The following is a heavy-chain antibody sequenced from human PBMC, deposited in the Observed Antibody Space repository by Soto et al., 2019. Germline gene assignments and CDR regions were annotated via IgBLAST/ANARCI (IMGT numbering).Heavy chain of an antibody. D-gene: IGHD5-18*01. CDR3: ASRAPEVTAMVPWYFDY. J-gene: IGHJ4*02. V-gene: IGHV3-30-3*01. CDR2: ISYDGSNK. Sequence: GGSLRLSCAASGFTFSSYAMHWVRQAPGKGLEWVAVISYDGSNKYYADSVKGRFTISRDNSKNTLYLQMNSLRAEDTAVYYCASRAPEVTAMVPWYFDYWGQGTLVTVSS. CDR1: GFTFSSYA.